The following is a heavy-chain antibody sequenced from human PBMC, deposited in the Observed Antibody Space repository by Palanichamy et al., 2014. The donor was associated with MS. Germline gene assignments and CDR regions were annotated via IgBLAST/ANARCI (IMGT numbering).Heavy chain of an antibody. J-gene: IGHJ6*02. CDR1: GFTFSNYW. D-gene: IGHD2-15*01. CDR2: IKQDGSEK. V-gene: IGHV3-7*01. CDR3: ARDAFYSPYYYYYGMDV. Sequence: EVQLVESGGGLVQPGGSLRLSCVASGFTFSNYWMSWVRQAPGKGLEWVANIKQDGSEKYYVDSVKGRFTISRDNAKNSLYLQMNSLRAEDTAFYYCARDAFYSPYYYYYGMDVWGQGTTVTVSS.